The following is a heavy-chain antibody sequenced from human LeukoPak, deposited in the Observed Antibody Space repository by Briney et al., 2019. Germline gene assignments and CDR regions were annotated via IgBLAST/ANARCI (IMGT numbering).Heavy chain of an antibody. CDR2: IGHDGTKI. V-gene: IGHV3-30*02. D-gene: IGHD3-3*01. CDR1: GFTFSTYG. Sequence: GGSLRLSCAASGFTFSTYGMHWVRQAPGKGLEWVAFIGHDGTKIYYADSVKGRFTISRDNSKNTLYLQMNSLRAEDTAVYYCAKRAYDFWSGSSYYYYYMDVWGKGTTVTVSS. CDR3: AKRAYDFWSGSSYYYYYMDV. J-gene: IGHJ6*03.